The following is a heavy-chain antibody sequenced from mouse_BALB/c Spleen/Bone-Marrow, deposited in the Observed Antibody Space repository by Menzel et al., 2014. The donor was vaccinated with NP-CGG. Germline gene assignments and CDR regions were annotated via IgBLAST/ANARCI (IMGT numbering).Heavy chain of an antibody. CDR2: ISSGSSTI. D-gene: IGHD4-1*01. Sequence: EVNVVESGGGLVQPGGSRKLSCAASGFAFSSFGMHWVRQAPEKGLEWVAYISSGSSTIFYADTVKGRFTVSRDNPKNTLFLQMTSLRSEDTATYFCTRGGNWDDFDSWGQGTTLTVSS. CDR1: GFAFSSFG. J-gene: IGHJ2*01. V-gene: IGHV5-17*02. CDR3: TRGGNWDDFDS.